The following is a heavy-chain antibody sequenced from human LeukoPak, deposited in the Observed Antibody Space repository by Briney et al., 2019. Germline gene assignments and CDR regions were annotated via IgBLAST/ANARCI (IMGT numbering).Heavy chain of an antibody. J-gene: IGHJ6*02. CDR2: ISAYNGNT. CDR3: ARAVTTLYYYYYYGMDV. D-gene: IGHD4-11*01. CDR1: GYTFTSYG. V-gene: IGHV1-18*01. Sequence: ASVKVSCMASGYTFTSYGISWVRQAPGQGLEWMGWISAYNGNTNYAQKLQGRVTMTTDTSTSTAYMELRSLRSDDTAVYYCARAVTTLYYYYYYGMDVWGQGTTVTVSS.